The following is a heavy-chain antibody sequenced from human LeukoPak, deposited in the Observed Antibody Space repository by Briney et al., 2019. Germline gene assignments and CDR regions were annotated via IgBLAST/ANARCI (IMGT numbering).Heavy chain of an antibody. Sequence: ASVTVSCKASGGTFSKYALSWVRQAPGQGLEWMGAIIPFLDTSNYPPKFQDRVTITTDESTSTAYMDLSSLRSDDTAVYYCARAQAGNYDWPLDLWGQGTLVTVSS. J-gene: IGHJ5*02. V-gene: IGHV1-69*05. CDR2: IIPFLDTS. D-gene: IGHD5-12*01. CDR1: GGTFSKYA. CDR3: ARAQAGNYDWPLDL.